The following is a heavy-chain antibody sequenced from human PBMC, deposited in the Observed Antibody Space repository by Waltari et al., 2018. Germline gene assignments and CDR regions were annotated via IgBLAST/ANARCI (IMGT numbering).Heavy chain of an antibody. CDR1: GFTFSSYG. CDR3: ARDCSGGSCYLFDY. J-gene: IGHJ4*02. D-gene: IGHD2-15*01. CDR2: IWYDGSNK. Sequence: QVQLVESGGGVVQPGRSLRLSCAASGFTFSSYGMPWVRQAPGKGLEWVAVIWYDGSNKYYADSVKGRFTISRDNSKNTLYLQMNSLRAEDTAMYYCARDCSGGSCYLFDYWGQGTLVTVSS. V-gene: IGHV3-33*01.